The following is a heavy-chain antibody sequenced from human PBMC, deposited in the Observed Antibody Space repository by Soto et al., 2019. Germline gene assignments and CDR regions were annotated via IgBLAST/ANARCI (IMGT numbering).Heavy chain of an antibody. D-gene: IGHD3-10*01. V-gene: IGHV4-59*01. CDR3: ARVWGGAFDI. CDR1: GGSISWYY. CDR2: IYYSGST. Sequence: SETLSLTCTVSGGSISWYYWSWIRQPPGKGLEWIGYIYYSGSTNYNPSLKSRVTISVDTSKNQFSLKLSSVTAADTAVYYCARVWGGAFDIWGQGTMVTVS. J-gene: IGHJ3*02.